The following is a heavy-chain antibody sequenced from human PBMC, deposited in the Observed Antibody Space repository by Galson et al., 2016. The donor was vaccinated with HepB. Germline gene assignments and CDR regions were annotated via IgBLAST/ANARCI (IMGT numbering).Heavy chain of an antibody. CDR2: INPSGGTI. V-gene: IGHV1-46*01. Sequence: SVKVSCKASGYTFTNYYIHWVRQAPGQGLEWMGIINPSGGTIRYAQKFQGRVTMTRDTFTSTVYMELSSLRSEDTAVFYCARYGSGSLDFWGQGTLVTVSS. CDR3: ARYGSGSLDF. D-gene: IGHD3-10*01. J-gene: IGHJ4*02. CDR1: GYTFTNYY.